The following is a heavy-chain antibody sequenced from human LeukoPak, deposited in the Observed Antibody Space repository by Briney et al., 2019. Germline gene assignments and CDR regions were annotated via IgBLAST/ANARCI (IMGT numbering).Heavy chain of an antibody. CDR3: AKEFEGIAVAGTPFGY. CDR1: GFTFSSYG. CDR2: ISYDGSNK. V-gene: IGHV3-30*18. D-gene: IGHD6-19*01. J-gene: IGHJ4*02. Sequence: PGGSLRLSCAASGFTFSSYGMHWVRQAPGKGLEWVAVISYDGSNKYYADSVKGRFTISRDNSKNTLYLQMNSLRAEDTAVYYCAKEFEGIAVAGTPFGYWGQGTLVTVSS.